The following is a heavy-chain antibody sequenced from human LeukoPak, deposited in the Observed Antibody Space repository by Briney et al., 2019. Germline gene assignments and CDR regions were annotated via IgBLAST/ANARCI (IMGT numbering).Heavy chain of an antibody. CDR2: INANSGGT. V-gene: IGHV1-2*02. Sequence: ASVKVSCKASGYTFTGYYMHWVRQAPGQGLEWMGWINANSGGTNYAQKFQGRVTMTRDTSISTAYMELSRLRSDDTAVYYCARVRVLELRLGAFDIWGQGTMVTVSS. D-gene: IGHD1-7*01. CDR1: GYTFTGYY. CDR3: ARVRVLELRLGAFDI. J-gene: IGHJ3*02.